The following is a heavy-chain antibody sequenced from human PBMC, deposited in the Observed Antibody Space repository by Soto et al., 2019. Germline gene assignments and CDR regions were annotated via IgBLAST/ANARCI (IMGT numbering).Heavy chain of an antibody. CDR2: IIPIFGTA. CDR1: GGTFSSYA. J-gene: IGHJ3*02. Sequence: QVQLVQSGAEVKKPGSSVKVSCKASGGTFSSYAISWVRQAPGQGLEWMGGIIPIFGTANYAQKFQGRVTITADESTSTAYMELSSLRSEDKAVYYWAIIATAAGMGAFDILGQGTMVTVSS. D-gene: IGHD6-13*01. V-gene: IGHV1-69*01. CDR3: AIIATAAGMGAFDI.